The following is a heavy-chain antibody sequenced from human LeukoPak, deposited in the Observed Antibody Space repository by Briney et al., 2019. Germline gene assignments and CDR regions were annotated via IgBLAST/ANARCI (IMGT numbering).Heavy chain of an antibody. Sequence: GGSLRLSCAASGFTFSNYWMHWVRQAPGKGLVWVSRINSDGSTTSYADSVQGRFTISRDNANNRLYLQMNSLRAEDTAVYYCTTLGAFDYWGQGTLVTVSS. CDR1: GFTFSNYW. V-gene: IGHV3-74*01. CDR2: INSDGSTT. J-gene: IGHJ4*02. CDR3: TTLGAFDY. D-gene: IGHD3-16*01.